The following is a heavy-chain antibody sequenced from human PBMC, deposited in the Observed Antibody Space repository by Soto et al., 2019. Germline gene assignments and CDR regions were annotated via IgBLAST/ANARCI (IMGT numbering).Heavy chain of an antibody. Sequence: QVQLVQSGDEEKKPGASVKVSCKASGYTFTGYAMHWVRQAPGQRLEWMGWINAGNGNTKYSQKFQGRVTITRDTSARTAYMALSSLRSEDTAVYYCARAVAVAAGFDYWGQGTLVTVSS. J-gene: IGHJ4*02. D-gene: IGHD6-19*01. CDR2: INAGNGNT. V-gene: IGHV1-3*05. CDR3: ARAVAVAAGFDY. CDR1: GYTFTGYA.